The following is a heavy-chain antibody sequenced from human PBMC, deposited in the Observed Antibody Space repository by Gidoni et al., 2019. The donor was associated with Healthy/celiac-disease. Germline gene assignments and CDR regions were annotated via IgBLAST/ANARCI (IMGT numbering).Heavy chain of an antibody. CDR2: ISSSSSYI. D-gene: IGHD3-3*01. CDR3: ARGVSTIFGVVKSRPHAFDI. J-gene: IGHJ3*02. V-gene: IGHV3-21*01. Sequence: EVQLVESGGGLVKPGGSLRLSCAASGFTFSSYSMNWVRQAPGKGLEWVSSISSSSSYIYYADSVKGRFTISRDNAKNSLYLQMNSLRAEDTAVYYCARGVSTIFGVVKSRPHAFDIWGQGTMVTVSS. CDR1: GFTFSSYS.